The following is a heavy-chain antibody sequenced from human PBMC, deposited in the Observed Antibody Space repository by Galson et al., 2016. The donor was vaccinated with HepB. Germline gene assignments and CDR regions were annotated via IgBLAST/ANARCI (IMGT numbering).Heavy chain of an antibody. D-gene: IGHD3-3*01. J-gene: IGHJ6*02. V-gene: IGHV3-30*18. CDR1: GFTFSSYG. CDR2: ISYDGSKK. Sequence: SGFTFSSYGMYWVRQAPGKGLEWVAVISYDGSKKYYADSVKGRFTISRDNSKNTLYLQMSSLRAEDTAVYYCAKDEFLEGDYYYYGMDVWGQGTTVTVSS. CDR3: AKDEFLEGDYYYYGMDV.